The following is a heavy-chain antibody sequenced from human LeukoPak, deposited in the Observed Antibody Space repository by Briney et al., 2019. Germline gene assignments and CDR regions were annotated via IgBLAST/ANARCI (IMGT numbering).Heavy chain of an antibody. V-gene: IGHV3-30*07. CDR2: ISYDGNDK. D-gene: IGHD2-2*01. Sequence: PGMSLRLSCAASGFTFSHFGMHWVRQAPGKGLEWVTAISYDGNDKYYADSVKGRFTISRDNAKNSLYLQMNSLRAEYTAVYYCARVDMPGWYYYYGMDVWGQGTTVTVSS. CDR1: GFTFSHFG. CDR3: ARVDMPGWYYYYGMDV. J-gene: IGHJ6*02.